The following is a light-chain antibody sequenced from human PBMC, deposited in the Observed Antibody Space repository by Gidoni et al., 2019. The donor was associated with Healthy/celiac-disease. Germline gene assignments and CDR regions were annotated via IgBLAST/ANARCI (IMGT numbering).Light chain of an antibody. CDR3: QQRSKWLCMCS. CDR1: QSDSSY. CDR2: DAS. Sequence: DTLSTSSPATLSFSPGERATLTCSASQSDSSYLAWYQQQPDQAPKLLIYDASNRATVIPARFSGSGSRTDFTLTISSLEPEDFAVYYCQQRSKWLCMCSFGQGTKLEIK. J-gene: IGKJ2*04. V-gene: IGKV3-11*01.